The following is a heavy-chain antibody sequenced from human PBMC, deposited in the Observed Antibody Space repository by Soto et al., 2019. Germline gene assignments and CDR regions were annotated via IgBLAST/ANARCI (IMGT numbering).Heavy chain of an antibody. D-gene: IGHD3-10*02. Sequence: QVQLVQSGAEVKKPGASVKVSCKASGYTFTTYDINWVRQATGQRLEWVGWMNPQSGYTGFAQKFQGRVSMNSDTSINTAYMELSSLRSEDTAVYYCGRVFGSIDYWGQGTLVTVSS. J-gene: IGHJ4*02. CDR1: GYTFTTYD. CDR2: MNPQSGYT. CDR3: GRVFGSIDY. V-gene: IGHV1-8*01.